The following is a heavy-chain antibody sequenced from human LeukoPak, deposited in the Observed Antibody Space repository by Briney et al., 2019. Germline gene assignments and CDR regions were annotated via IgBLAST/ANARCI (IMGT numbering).Heavy chain of an antibody. V-gene: IGHV4-59*12. Sequence: SETLSLTCTVSGGSISSYYWSWIRQPPGKGLEWIGYIYYSGSTNYNPSLKSRVTMSVDTSKNQFSLKLSSVTAADTAVYYCARGSYDFWSGYDDFDYWGQGTLVTVSS. D-gene: IGHD3-3*01. CDR2: IYYSGST. J-gene: IGHJ4*02. CDR1: GGSISSYY. CDR3: ARGSYDFWSGYDDFDY.